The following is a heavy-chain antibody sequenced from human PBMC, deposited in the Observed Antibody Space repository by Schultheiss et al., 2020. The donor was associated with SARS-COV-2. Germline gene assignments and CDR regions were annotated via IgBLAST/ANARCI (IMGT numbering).Heavy chain of an antibody. D-gene: IGHD6-19*01. J-gene: IGHJ4*02. V-gene: IGHV4-34*01. CDR3: ARDWGVVAVAGPFDY. Sequence: SQTLSLTCAVYGGSFSGYYWSWIRQPPGKGLEWIGEINHSGSTYYNPSLKSQVTISVDTSKNQFSLKLSSVTAADTAVYYCARDWGVVAVAGPFDYWGQGTLVTV. CDR2: INHSGST. CDR1: GGSFSGYY.